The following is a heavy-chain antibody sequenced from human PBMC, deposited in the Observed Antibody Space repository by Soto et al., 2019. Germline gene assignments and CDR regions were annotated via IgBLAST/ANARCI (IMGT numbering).Heavy chain of an antibody. Sequence: SETLSLTCTVSGGSISSSSYYWGWIRQPPGKGLEWIGSIYYSGSTYYNPSLKSRVTISVDTSKNQFSLKLSSVTAADTAVYYCARQGIAAITEVGYWGQGTLVTVSS. V-gene: IGHV4-39*01. CDR3: ARQGIAAITEVGY. CDR1: GGSISSSSYY. CDR2: IYYSGST. J-gene: IGHJ4*02. D-gene: IGHD6-13*01.